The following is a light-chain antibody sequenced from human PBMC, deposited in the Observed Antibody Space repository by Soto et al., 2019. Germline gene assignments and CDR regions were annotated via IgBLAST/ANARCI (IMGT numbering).Light chain of an antibody. CDR2: GAS. Sequence: EIVMTQSPATLSVSPGERATLSCRASQSVSSNLAWYQQKPGQAPRLLIYGASTRATGIPARFSGSGSGTEFTSTISRLQSEDFSGYYCQQYNNWPPWTFGQGTKVEIK. CDR3: QQYNNWPPWT. V-gene: IGKV3-15*01. CDR1: QSVSSN. J-gene: IGKJ1*01.